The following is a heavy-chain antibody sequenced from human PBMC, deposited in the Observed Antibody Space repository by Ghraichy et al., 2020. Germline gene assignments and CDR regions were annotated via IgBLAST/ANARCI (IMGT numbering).Heavy chain of an antibody. V-gene: IGHV4-59*01. D-gene: IGHD5-24*01. CDR3: AGGYNFDF. Sequence: QTLSLPCTVSGGSISGYYLSWIRQPPGKGLEWIGYIYYSGGTNYSPSLKSRVTISGDTSKNQFSLRLSSVTAADTAVYFCAGGYNFDFWGQGALVTVSS. CDR1: GGSISGYY. J-gene: IGHJ4*02. CDR2: IYYSGGT.